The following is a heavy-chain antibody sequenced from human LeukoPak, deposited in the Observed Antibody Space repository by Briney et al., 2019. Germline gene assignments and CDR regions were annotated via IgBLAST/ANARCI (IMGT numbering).Heavy chain of an antibody. D-gene: IGHD3-9*01. V-gene: IGHV3-21*01. CDR1: GFTFSSYS. CDR3: ATLTGYYNVAVNY. Sequence: GGSLRLSCAASGFTFSSYSMNWVRQAPGKGLEWVSSISSSSSYIYYADSVKGRFTISRDNAKNSLYLQMNSLRAEDTAVYYRATLTGYYNVAVNYWGQGTLVTVSS. J-gene: IGHJ4*02. CDR2: ISSSSSYI.